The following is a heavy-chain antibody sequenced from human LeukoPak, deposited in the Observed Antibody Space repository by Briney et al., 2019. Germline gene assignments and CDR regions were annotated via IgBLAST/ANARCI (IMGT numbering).Heavy chain of an antibody. J-gene: IGHJ3*02. D-gene: IGHD1/OR15-1a*01. CDR1: GGSISTYY. CDR3: ARGTVPNAFDI. CDR2: IYTSGGT. Sequence: SETLSLTCTVSGGSISTYYWSWIRQPAGKGLEWIGRIYTSGGTNYNPSLKSRVTMSVDTSKNQFSLKLSSVTAADTAVYLCARGTVPNAFDIWGQGTIVTVS. V-gene: IGHV4-4*07.